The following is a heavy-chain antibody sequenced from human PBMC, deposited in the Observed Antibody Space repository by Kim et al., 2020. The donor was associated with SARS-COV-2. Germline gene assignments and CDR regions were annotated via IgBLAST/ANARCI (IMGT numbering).Heavy chain of an antibody. V-gene: IGHV4-59*01. J-gene: IGHJ6*02. CDR3: ARVLLQQLPTNYYYYGMDV. Sequence: SETLSLTCTVSGGSISSYYWSWIRQPPGKGLEWIGYIYYSGSTNYNPSLKSRVTISVDTSKNQFSLKLSSVTAADTAVYYCARVLLQQLPTNYYYYGMDVWGQGTTVTVSS. D-gene: IGHD6-13*01. CDR2: IYYSGST. CDR1: GGSISSYY.